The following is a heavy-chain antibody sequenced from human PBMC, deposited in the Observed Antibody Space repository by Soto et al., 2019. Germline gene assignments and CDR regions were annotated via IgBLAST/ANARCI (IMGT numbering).Heavy chain of an antibody. CDR3: ARVKRQWLVRNYYYGMDV. J-gene: IGHJ6*02. D-gene: IGHD6-19*01. CDR2: TYYRSKWYN. Sequence: PSQTLSLTCAISGDSVSSNSAAWNWIRQSPSRGLEWLGRTYYRSKWYNDYAVSVKSRITINPDTSKNQFSLQLNSVTPEDTALYYCARVKRQWLVRNYYYGMDVWGQGTTVTVSS. V-gene: IGHV6-1*01. CDR1: GDSVSSNSAA.